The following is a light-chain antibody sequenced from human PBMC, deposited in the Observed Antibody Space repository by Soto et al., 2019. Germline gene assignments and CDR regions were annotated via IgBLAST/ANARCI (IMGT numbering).Light chain of an antibody. V-gene: IGLV1-44*01. CDR1: SSNVGGNP. CDR2: TNT. CDR3: ASWDDSLNGPF. J-gene: IGLJ1*01. Sequence: QSLLTQPPSASGTPGQRVTISCSGSSSNVGGNPVNWYQHVPTTAPKLLIYTNTQRPSGVPDRFSGSKSGTSASLAISGLQSEDEADYYCASWDDSLNGPFFGTGTKVTVL.